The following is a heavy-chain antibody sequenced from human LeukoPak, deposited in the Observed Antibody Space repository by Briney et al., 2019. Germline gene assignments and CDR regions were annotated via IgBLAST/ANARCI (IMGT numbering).Heavy chain of an antibody. CDR1: GCSFINYG. Sequence: ASVKVSCKTSGCSFINYGISWVRQAPGQGLEWMGGIIPMSGTTNYAQKFQGRVAISADVSTSTRYMELSSLRSEDTAMYYCARDAGTLYYDSGSYYNVAGGGMDVWGKGTGHRVL. J-gene: IGHJ6*04. CDR3: ARDAGTLYYDSGSYYNVAGGGMDV. V-gene: IGHV1-69*13. CDR2: IIPMSGTT. D-gene: IGHD3-10*01.